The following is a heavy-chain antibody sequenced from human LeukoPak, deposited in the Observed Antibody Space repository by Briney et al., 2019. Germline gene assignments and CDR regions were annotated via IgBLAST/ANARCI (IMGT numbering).Heavy chain of an antibody. CDR3: ARGERIGKQQLSWYYYYYMDV. Sequence: GGSLRLSCAASGFTFDDYGMSWVRQAPGKGLEWVSGINWNGGSTGYADSVKGRFTISRDNAKNSLYLQMNSLRAEDTALYYCARGERIGKQQLSWYYYYYMDVWGKGTTVTVSS. V-gene: IGHV3-20*04. J-gene: IGHJ6*03. D-gene: IGHD6-13*01. CDR1: GFTFDDYG. CDR2: INWNGGST.